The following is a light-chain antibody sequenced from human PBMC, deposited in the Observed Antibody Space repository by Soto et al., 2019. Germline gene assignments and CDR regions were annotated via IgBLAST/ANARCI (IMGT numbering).Light chain of an antibody. J-gene: IGKJ1*01. Sequence: EIVLTQSPGTLSLSPGERATLSCRASQSVTSNYLAWYQQKPGQAPRLLIYGASSRATGIPDRFSGSGSGTDFTLSISRLEPEGFAVYYCQHYSSSPWSFGQGTKVEIK. CDR2: GAS. CDR1: QSVTSNY. V-gene: IGKV3-20*01. CDR3: QHYSSSPWS.